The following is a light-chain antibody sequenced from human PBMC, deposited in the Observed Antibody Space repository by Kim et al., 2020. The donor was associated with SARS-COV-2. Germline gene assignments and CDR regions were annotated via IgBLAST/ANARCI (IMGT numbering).Light chain of an antibody. CDR2: QDS. CDR3: QAWDSSTVV. CDR1: KLGDKY. Sequence: VAPEQTASITCSGDKLGDKYACWYQQKPGQSPVLVIYQDSKRPSGIPERFSGSNSGNTATLTISGTQAMDEADYYCQAWDSSTVVFGGGTQLTVL. J-gene: IGLJ2*01. V-gene: IGLV3-1*01.